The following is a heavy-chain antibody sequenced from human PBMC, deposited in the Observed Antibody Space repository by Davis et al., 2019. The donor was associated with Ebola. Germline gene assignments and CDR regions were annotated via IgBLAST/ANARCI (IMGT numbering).Heavy chain of an antibody. D-gene: IGHD6-6*01. J-gene: IGHJ3*01. V-gene: IGHV4-4*07. CDR3: ATNSTSSFPFAV. Sequence: PSETLSLTCTVSSGSTSGHYWSWIRQPAGKGLEWIGHIYNSGSINYNPSLKSRVTMSIDTSKDQFYLRLTSVTAADTAVYYCATNSTSSFPFAVWVLGTTVIVSA. CDR1: SGSTSGHY. CDR2: IYNSGSI.